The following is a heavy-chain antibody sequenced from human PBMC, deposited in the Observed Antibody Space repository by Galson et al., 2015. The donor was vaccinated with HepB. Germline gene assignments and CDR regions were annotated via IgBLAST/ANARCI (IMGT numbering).Heavy chain of an antibody. D-gene: IGHD3-9*01. CDR1: GYGSINYG. J-gene: IGHJ4*02. V-gene: IGHV1-18*01. CDR2: ISAYNGDT. CDR3: ASGRDYDILTGYPFDF. Sequence: SVKVSCKASGYGSINYGINWVRQAPGQGLEWMGWISAYNGDTKYTQKVQGRVTMTIDTSTSTAYMGLRSLRSDDTAVYYCASGRDYDILTGYPFDFWGQGTLVTVSS.